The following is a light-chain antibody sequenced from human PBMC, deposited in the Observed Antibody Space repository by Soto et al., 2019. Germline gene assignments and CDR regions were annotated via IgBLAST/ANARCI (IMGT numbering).Light chain of an antibody. CDR2: DTS. V-gene: IGLV7-46*01. J-gene: IGLJ1*01. Sequence: QAVVTQEPSLTVSPGGTVTRTSGSSTGSVTSGHWPHWSQQKPGQAPRTLIYDTSNKHSWTPARLSVSLLGGKAALTLSGAQPEDEADYYCLVIFAGVGEVFGTGTKLTVL. CDR1: TGSVTSGHW. CDR3: LVIFAGVGEV.